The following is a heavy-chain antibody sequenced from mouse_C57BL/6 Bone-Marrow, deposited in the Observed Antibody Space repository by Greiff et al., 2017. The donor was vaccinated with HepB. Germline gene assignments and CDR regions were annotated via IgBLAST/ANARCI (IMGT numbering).Heavy chain of an antibody. V-gene: IGHV3-3*01. Sequence: EVQLQESGPSLVRPSQPLSLTCTVTGFSINSDCYWIWIRQFPGNKLEYIGYTFYSGITYYNPSLESRTYITRDTSKNQFSLKLSSVTTEDTATYYCARFSITTVVGGYFDVWGTGTTVTVSS. CDR1: GFSINSDCY. CDR3: ARFSITTVVGGYFDV. D-gene: IGHD1-1*01. CDR2: TFYSGIT. J-gene: IGHJ1*03.